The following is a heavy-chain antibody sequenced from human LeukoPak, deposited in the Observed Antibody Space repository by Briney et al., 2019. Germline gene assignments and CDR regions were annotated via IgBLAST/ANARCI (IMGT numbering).Heavy chain of an antibody. D-gene: IGHD3-3*01. V-gene: IGHV3-7*01. CDR1: GLTFSSYW. CDR2: IKQDGSEK. Sequence: PGGSLRLSCAAPGLTFSSYWMSWVRQAPGKGLEWVANIKQDGSEKYYVDSVKGRFTISRDNAKNSLYLQMNSLRAEDTAVYYCASITIFGVVPGGFDPWGQGTLVTVSS. J-gene: IGHJ5*02. CDR3: ASITIFGVVPGGFDP.